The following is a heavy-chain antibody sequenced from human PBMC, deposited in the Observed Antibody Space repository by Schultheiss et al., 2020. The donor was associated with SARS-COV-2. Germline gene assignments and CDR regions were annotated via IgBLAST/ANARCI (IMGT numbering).Heavy chain of an antibody. J-gene: IGHJ4*02. D-gene: IGHD1-26*01. CDR3: ARVDSGSYWAIDY. CDR2: ISWNSGSI. Sequence: GGSLRLSCAASGFTFDDYAMHWVRQAPGKGLEWVSGISWNSGSIGYADSVKGRFTISRDNSKNTLYLQMNSLRAEDTAVYYCARVDSGSYWAIDYWGQGTLVTVSS. CDR1: GFTFDDYA. V-gene: IGHV3-9*01.